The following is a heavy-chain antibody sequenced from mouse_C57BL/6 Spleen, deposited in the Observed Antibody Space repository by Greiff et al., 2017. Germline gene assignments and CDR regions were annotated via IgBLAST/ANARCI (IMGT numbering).Heavy chain of an antibody. V-gene: IGHV1-69*01. Sequence: QVQLQQPGAELVMPGASVKLSCKASGYTFTSYWMHWVKQRPGQGLEWIGEIDPSDSYTNYNQKFKGKSTLTVDKSSSTAYMQLSSRTSEDSAVYYCARGRGYFDYGGQGTTLTVSS. CDR2: IDPSDSYT. CDR1: GYTFTSYW. D-gene: IGHD3-1*01. CDR3: ARGRGYFDY. J-gene: IGHJ2*01.